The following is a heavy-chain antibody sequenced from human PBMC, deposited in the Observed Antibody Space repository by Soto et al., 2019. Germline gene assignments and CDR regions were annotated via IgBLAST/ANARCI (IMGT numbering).Heavy chain of an antibody. J-gene: IGHJ4*02. CDR3: TRDPATYSSGYDY. V-gene: IGHV1-3*01. Sequence: ASVKVSCKASGYTFTSRYMHWVRQAPGQRLEWMGWIDAGNGDTKYSQKLQGGITITRDTSATTAYVELSSLTSEDTALYYCTRDPATYSSGYDYWGQGTPVTVSS. CDR1: GYTFTSRY. D-gene: IGHD6-19*01. CDR2: IDAGNGDT.